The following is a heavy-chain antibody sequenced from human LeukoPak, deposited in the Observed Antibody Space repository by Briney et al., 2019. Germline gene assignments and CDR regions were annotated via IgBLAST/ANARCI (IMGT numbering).Heavy chain of an antibody. CDR2: ISYDGSNK. CDR1: GFTSSSYG. V-gene: IGHV3-30*03. CDR3: ARVSSGEQWLAFDY. J-gene: IGHJ4*02. Sequence: GGSLRLSCAASGFTSSSYGMHWVRQAPGKGLEWVAVISYDGSNKYYADSVKGRFTISRDNAKNTLYLQMNSLRAEDTAVYYCARVSSGEQWLAFDYWGQGTLVTVFS. D-gene: IGHD6-19*01.